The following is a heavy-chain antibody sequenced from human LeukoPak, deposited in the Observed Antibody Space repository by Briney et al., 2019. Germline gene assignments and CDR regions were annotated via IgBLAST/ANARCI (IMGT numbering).Heavy chain of an antibody. J-gene: IGHJ4*02. CDR1: GFTVSSNY. D-gene: IGHD6-19*01. CDR2: IYSGGST. CDR3: ARDVSGWFALDY. Sequence: GGSLRLSCAASGFTVSSNYMSWVRQAPGKGLEWVSVIYSGGSTYYADSVEGRFTISRDNSKNTLYLQMNSLRAEDTAVYYCARDVSGWFALDYWGQGTLVTVSS. V-gene: IGHV3-53*01.